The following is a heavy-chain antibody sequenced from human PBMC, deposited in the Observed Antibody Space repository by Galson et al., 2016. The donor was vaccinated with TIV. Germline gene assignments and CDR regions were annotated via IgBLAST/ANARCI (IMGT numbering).Heavy chain of an antibody. V-gene: IGHV3-23*01. Sequence: SLRLSCAASGFTFSNYAMHWVRQAPGKGLEWVSGVSGSGGITYFADSVKGRFTVSRDNSMNTLYLQLKILRAEDTAVYYCSKRRNYGGDSFENWGQGTLVTVSS. CDR1: GFTFSNYA. CDR3: SKRRNYGGDSFEN. D-gene: IGHD4-23*01. J-gene: IGHJ3*02. CDR2: VSGSGGIT.